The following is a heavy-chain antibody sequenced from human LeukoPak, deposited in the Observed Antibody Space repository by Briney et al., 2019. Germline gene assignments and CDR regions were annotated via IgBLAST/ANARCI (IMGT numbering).Heavy chain of an antibody. J-gene: IGHJ4*02. V-gene: IGHV3-64D*06. D-gene: IGHD2-15*01. CDR2: ISSNGGST. CDR3: VKSLVVALGYCSGGSCGTDY. Sequence: GGSLRLSRSASGFTFSSYAMHWVRQAPGKGLEYVSAISSNGGSTYYADSVKGRFTISRDNSKNTLYLQMSSLRAEDTAVYYCVKSLVVALGYCSGGSCGTDYWGQGTLVTVSS. CDR1: GFTFSSYA.